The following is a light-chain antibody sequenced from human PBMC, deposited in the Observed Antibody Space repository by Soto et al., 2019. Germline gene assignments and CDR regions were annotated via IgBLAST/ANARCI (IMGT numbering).Light chain of an antibody. Sequence: QSALTQPASVSGSPGQSITISCTGTSSDIGAYNYVSWYQLHPGKAHKLIIFDVTYRPSGVSSRFSGSKSGNTASLTISGLQAEDEADYYCSSSSTRSTLFGGGTKVTVL. CDR2: DVT. J-gene: IGLJ2*01. CDR1: SSDIGAYNY. CDR3: SSSSTRSTL. V-gene: IGLV2-14*03.